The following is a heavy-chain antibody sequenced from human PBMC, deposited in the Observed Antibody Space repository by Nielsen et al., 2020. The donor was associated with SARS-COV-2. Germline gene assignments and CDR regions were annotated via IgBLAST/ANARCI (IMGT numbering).Heavy chain of an antibody. CDR2: ISGSGGST. V-gene: IGHV3-23*01. Sequence: GESLKISCAASGFTFSSYGMHWVRQAPGKGLEWVSAISGSGGSTYYADSVKGRFTISRDNSKNTLYLQMNSLRAEDTAVYYCAKPGEWFNDYWGQGTLVTVSS. CDR1: GFTFSSYG. D-gene: IGHD3-3*01. J-gene: IGHJ4*02. CDR3: AKPGEWFNDY.